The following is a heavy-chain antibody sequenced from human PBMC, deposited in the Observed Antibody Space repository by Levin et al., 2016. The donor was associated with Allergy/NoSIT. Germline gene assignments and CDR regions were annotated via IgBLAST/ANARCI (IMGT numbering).Heavy chain of an antibody. D-gene: IGHD1-1*01. Sequence: WIRQPPGKGLEWVGFIRSKAYGGTTEYAASVKGRFTISRDDSKSIAYLQMNSLKTEDTAVYYCTRDRQLERLWAAGYYYYGMDVWGQGTTVTVSS. CDR3: TRDRQLERLWAAGYYYYGMDV. J-gene: IGHJ6*02. V-gene: IGHV3-49*02. CDR2: IRSKAYGGTT.